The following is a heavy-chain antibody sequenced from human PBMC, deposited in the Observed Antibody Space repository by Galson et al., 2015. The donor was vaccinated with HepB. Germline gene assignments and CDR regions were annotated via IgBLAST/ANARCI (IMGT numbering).Heavy chain of an antibody. D-gene: IGHD1-14*01. CDR3: ARGDERVDPEHYYYYYGLDV. Sequence: SLRLSCAASGFTFSDYYMSWIRQAPGKGLEWISDISSGSTYTTYADSVKGRFTISRDNAKNSLYLQMSSLRAEDTAVYYCARGDERVDPEHYYYYYGLDVWGQGTTVTVSS. V-gene: IGHV3-11*05. CDR2: ISSGSTYT. J-gene: IGHJ6*02. CDR1: GFTFSDYY.